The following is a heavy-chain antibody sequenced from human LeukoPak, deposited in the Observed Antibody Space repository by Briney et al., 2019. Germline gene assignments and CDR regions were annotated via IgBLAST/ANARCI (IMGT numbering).Heavy chain of an antibody. CDR2: ISVYNGNT. J-gene: IGHJ3*02. V-gene: IGHV1-18*01. CDR1: GYTFTSYG. Sequence: ASVKVSCKASGYTFTSYGISWVRQAPGQGPEWMGWISVYNGNTNYAQNLQGRVTMTTDTPTSTAYMELRSLRSDDTAVYYCARETPYDSSGYSYAFDIWGQGTMVTVSS. D-gene: IGHD3-22*01. CDR3: ARETPYDSSGYSYAFDI.